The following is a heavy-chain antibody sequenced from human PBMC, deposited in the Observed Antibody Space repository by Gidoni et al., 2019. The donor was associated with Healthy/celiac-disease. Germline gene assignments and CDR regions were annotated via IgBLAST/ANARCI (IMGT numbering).Heavy chain of an antibody. CDR2: ISSSSSFR. J-gene: IGHJ4*02. CDR3: ARDLITGTTPYYFDY. V-gene: IGHV3-21*01. CDR1: GFTFSSYS. Sequence: EVQLVESGGGLVKPGGSLRLSCAASGFTFSSYSMNWVRQAPGKGLEWVSSISSSSSFRYYADSLKGRFTIPRDNAKNSLYLQMNSLRAEDTAVYYCARDLITGTTPYYFDYWGQGTLVTVSS. D-gene: IGHD1-7*01.